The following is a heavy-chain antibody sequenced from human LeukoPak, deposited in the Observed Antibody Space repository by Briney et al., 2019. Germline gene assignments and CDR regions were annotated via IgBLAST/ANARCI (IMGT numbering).Heavy chain of an antibody. J-gene: IGHJ4*02. D-gene: IGHD6-19*01. Sequence: GRSLRLSCAASGFTFSSYAMHWVRQAPGKGLEWVAVISYDGSNKYYADSVKGRFTISRDNSKNTLYQQMNSLRAEDTAVYYCARDGSSTIQQWLVYFDYWGQGTLVTVSS. CDR3: ARDGSSTIQQWLVYFDY. V-gene: IGHV3-30*04. CDR2: ISYDGSNK. CDR1: GFTFSSYA.